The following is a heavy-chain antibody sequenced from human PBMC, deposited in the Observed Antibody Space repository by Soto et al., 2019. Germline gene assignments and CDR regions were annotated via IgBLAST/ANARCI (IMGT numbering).Heavy chain of an antibody. Sequence: EVQLVESGGGLVQPGGSLRLSCAASGFTFSLYSMSWVRQAPGKGLEWVSYISRSSTGIHYADCVNGRFTISRDDATNSMHQKMKSLRGARTAEYSCARAVTWGLDVWGQGTTVSISS. J-gene: IGHJ6*02. D-gene: IGHD3-10*01. CDR2: ISRSSTGI. CDR3: ARAVTWGLDV. CDR1: GFTFSLYS. V-gene: IGHV3-48*01.